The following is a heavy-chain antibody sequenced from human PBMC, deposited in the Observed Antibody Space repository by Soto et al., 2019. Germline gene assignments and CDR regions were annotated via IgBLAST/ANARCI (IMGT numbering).Heavy chain of an antibody. CDR1: GGSFSGYY. J-gene: IGHJ6*03. D-gene: IGHD2-2*01. CDR3: ARGPYCSSTSCPFYDYYMDV. CDR2: INHSGST. V-gene: IGHV4-34*01. Sequence: ASETLSLTCAVYGGSFSGYYWSWIRQPPGKGLEWIGEINHSGSTNYNPSLKSRVTISVDTSKNQFSPKLSSVTAADTAVYYCARGPYCSSTSCPFYDYYMDVWGKGTTVTVSS.